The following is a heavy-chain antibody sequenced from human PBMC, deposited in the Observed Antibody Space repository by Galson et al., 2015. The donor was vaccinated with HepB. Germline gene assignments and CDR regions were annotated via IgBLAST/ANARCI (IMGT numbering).Heavy chain of an antibody. J-gene: IGHJ6*02. CDR2: IWFDGSRE. V-gene: IGHV3-33*01. D-gene: IGHD1-26*01. CDR1: GFTFSSYG. Sequence: SLRLSCAASGFTFSSYGMHWVRQAPGKGLEWVAVIWFDGSREYYANSLKGRFTISRDNSKNTLYLQMNSLIAEDTAVYYCARESSGNLYEAGGMDVWGQGTTVTVSS. CDR3: ARESSGNLYEAGGMDV.